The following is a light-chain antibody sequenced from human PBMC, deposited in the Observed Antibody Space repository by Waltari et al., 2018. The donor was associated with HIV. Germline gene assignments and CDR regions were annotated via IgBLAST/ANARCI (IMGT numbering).Light chain of an antibody. V-gene: IGLV2-14*01. J-gene: IGLJ2*01. CDR3: SSYTSSSTVV. CDR2: EVS. Sequence: QSALTQPASVSGSPGQSITISCTGTRSDVGGYNYVSWYQQHPGKAPKLMIYEVSNRPSGVSNRFSGSKSGNTASLTISGLQAEVEADYYCSSYTSSSTVVFGGGTKLTVL. CDR1: RSDVGGYNY.